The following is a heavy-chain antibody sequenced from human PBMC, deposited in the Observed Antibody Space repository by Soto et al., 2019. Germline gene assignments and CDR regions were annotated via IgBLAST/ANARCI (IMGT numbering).Heavy chain of an antibody. CDR1: GFTVSSNY. Sequence: EVQLVETGGGLIQPGGSLRLSCAASGFTVSSNYMSWVRQAPGKGLEWVSVIYNDGSTYYADSVKGRFAISRDNSKNTVYLQMNSLTVDDTAVYYRGGSGSYYTFGYWGQGTMVTVSS. CDR2: IYNDGST. D-gene: IGHD3-10*01. J-gene: IGHJ4*02. V-gene: IGHV3-53*02. CDR3: GGSGSYYTFGY.